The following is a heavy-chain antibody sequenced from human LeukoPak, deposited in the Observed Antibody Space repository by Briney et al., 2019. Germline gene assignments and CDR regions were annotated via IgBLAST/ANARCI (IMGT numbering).Heavy chain of an antibody. CDR2: IYDSGNT. D-gene: IGHD4-23*01. J-gene: IGHJ5*02. CDR3: SRSLMAGGYGGIDP. V-gene: IGHV4-59*01. CDR1: GGSISNFI. Sequence: KPSETLSLTCTVSGGSISNFIWSWIRQPPGKGLEWIGFIYDSGNTDYNPSLKSRVTISLDTSKNQFSLKLNSVTAADTAVYYCSRSLMAGGYGGIDPWGQGTLVTVSS.